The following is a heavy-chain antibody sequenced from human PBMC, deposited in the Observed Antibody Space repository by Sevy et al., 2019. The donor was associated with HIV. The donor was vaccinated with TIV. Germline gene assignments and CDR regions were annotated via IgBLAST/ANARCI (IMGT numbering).Heavy chain of an antibody. V-gene: IGHV3-7*04. CDR2: IKEDDTVK. D-gene: IGHD2-2*02. Sequence: GGSLRLSCAASGFSLETYWMNWVRQAPGKPLEWVANIKEDDTVKYYVDSVKGRFTIFRDNGRNLVYLVMNNLRVEDTALYYCVRAIQSEGSFWGQEPWSPSPQ. J-gene: IGHJ4*01. CDR3: VRAIQSEGSF. CDR1: GFSLETYW.